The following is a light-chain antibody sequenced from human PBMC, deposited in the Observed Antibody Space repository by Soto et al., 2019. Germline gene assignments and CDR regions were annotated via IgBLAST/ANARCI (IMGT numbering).Light chain of an antibody. V-gene: IGLV2-14*03. Sequence: QSALTQPASVSGSPGQSITISCTGTSSDVGGYNYVSWYQHHPGKVPKVMIYDVSNRPSGVSNRFSGSKSGNTASLTISGLQAEDEADYYCSSYTISSTLVFGGGTKVTVL. CDR2: DVS. J-gene: IGLJ2*01. CDR3: SSYTISSTLV. CDR1: SSDVGGYNY.